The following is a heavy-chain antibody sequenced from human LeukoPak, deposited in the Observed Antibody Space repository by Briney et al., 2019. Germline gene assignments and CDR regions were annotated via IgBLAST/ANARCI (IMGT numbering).Heavy chain of an antibody. CDR1: GGTFSSYA. CDR3: ARERPMRWLGGWFDP. J-gene: IGHJ5*02. CDR2: INPNSGGT. V-gene: IGHV1-2*02. Sequence: ASVKVSCKASGGTFSSYAISWVRQAPGQGLEWMGWINPNSGGTNYAQKFQGRVTMTRDTSISTAYMELSRLRSDDTAVYYCARERPMRWLGGWFDPWGQGTLVTVSS. D-gene: IGHD6-19*01.